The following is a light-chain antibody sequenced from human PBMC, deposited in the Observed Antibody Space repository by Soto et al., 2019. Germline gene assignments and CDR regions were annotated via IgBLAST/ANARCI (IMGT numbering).Light chain of an antibody. Sequence: ENVLTQSPGTLSLPPGERATLSCRASQSVSSNYLAWYQQKPGQAPRLLVYGASSRATGIPDRFSGSGSGTDFTLTISRLEPEDFAVYYCQQYGSSSWTFGQGTKVDI. CDR2: GAS. V-gene: IGKV3-20*01. CDR3: QQYGSSSWT. J-gene: IGKJ1*01. CDR1: QSVSSNY.